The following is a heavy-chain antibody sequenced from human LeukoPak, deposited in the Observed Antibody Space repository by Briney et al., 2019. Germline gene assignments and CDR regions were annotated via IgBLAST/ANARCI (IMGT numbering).Heavy chain of an antibody. Sequence: GGSLRLSCAASGFTFSTYSMYWVRQAPGKGLEWISYISHGSTRIFYADSVEGRFTVSRDDAKNALYLQMNSLRVEDTAVYYCMRDPGYSYAMDSWGQGILVTVSS. V-gene: IGHV3-48*01. CDR2: ISHGSTRI. J-gene: IGHJ4*02. CDR3: MRDPGYSYAMDS. CDR1: GFTFSTYS. D-gene: IGHD5-18*01.